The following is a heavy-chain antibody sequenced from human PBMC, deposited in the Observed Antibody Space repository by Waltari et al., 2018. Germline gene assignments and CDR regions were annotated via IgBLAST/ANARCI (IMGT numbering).Heavy chain of an antibody. V-gene: IGHV4-34*01. D-gene: IGHD1-26*01. Sequence: QVQLQQWGAGLLKPSATLSLTCAVSGGSFLFFYWPWLRQPPGKGLEWIGEINPRGTTNYSPSLRSRVSISSDTSKNQFSLKLTSVTAADTAVYYCARADRGPRSGSSATPAWGPWGQGTLVTVSS. CDR2: INPRGTT. CDR3: ARADRGPRSGSSATPAWGP. J-gene: IGHJ5*02. CDR1: GGSFLFFY.